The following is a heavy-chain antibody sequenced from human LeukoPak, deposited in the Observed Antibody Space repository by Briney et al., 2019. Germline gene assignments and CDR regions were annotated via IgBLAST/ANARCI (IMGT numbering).Heavy chain of an antibody. Sequence: ASVRVSCKASGFTFFTDSYVHWVRQAPGQGLEWMGWINPYSGETHYSQKFQGRVTVTRDTSISALYMELRWLTSDDTATYYCARVIPAPTVWGQGTTVTVSS. V-gene: IGHV1-2*02. CDR1: GFTFFTDSY. J-gene: IGHJ6*02. D-gene: IGHD2-2*02. CDR3: ARVIPAPTV. CDR2: INPYSGET.